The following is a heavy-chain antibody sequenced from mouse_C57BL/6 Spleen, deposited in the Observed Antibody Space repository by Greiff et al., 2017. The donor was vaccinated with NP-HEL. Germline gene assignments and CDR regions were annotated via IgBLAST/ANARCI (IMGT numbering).Heavy chain of an antibody. J-gene: IGHJ2*01. D-gene: IGHD4-1*01. CDR3: ARYRHWGYFDY. V-gene: IGHV1-26*01. Sequence: EVQLQQSGPELVKPGASVKISCKASGYTFTDYYMNWVKQSHGQGLEWIGDINPNNGGTSYNQKFKGKATLTVDKSSSTAYMELRSLTSEDSAVYYCARYRHWGYFDYWGQGTTLTVSS. CDR2: INPNNGGT. CDR1: GYTFTDYY.